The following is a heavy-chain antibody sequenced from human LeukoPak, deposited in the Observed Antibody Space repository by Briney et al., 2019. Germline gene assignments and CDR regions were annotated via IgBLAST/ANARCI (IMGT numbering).Heavy chain of an antibody. CDR1: GFPFSSYA. Sequence: GGSLRLSCAASGFPFSSYAMSWVRQAPGKGLEWVAVISYDGSNKYYADSVKGRFTISRDNSKNTLYLQMNSLRAEDTAVYYCARDYYDFWSGPLYYFNYWGQGTLVTVSS. V-gene: IGHV3-30*04. J-gene: IGHJ4*02. CDR3: ARDYYDFWSGPLYYFNY. CDR2: ISYDGSNK. D-gene: IGHD3-3*01.